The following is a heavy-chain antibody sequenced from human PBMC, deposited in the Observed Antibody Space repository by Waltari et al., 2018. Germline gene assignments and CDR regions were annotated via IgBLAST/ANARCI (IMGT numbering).Heavy chain of an antibody. CDR1: GFTFSSYS. Sequence: EVQLVESGGGLVKPGGYLRLSCAASGFTFSSYSMNWVRQAPGKGLEWVSSISSSSSYIYDADSVKGRFTISRDNAKNSLYLQMNSLRAEDTAVYYCARAEYCSSTSCYSGGWFDPWGQGTLVTVSS. CDR3: ARAEYCSSTSCYSGGWFDP. CDR2: ISSSSSYI. J-gene: IGHJ5*02. D-gene: IGHD2-2*01. V-gene: IGHV3-21*01.